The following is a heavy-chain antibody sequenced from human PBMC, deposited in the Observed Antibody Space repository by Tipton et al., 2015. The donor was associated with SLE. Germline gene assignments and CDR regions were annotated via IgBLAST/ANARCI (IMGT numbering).Heavy chain of an antibody. CDR2: IYTSGST. J-gene: IGHJ6*03. Sequence: TLSLTCTVSGGSISSGSYYWSWIRQPAGKGLEWIGRIYTSGSTNYNPSLKSRVTISVDTSKNQFSLKLSSETAADTAVHYCAREGYSSSSVSSYMDVWGKRSTVTVSS. CDR3: AREGYSSSSVSSYMDV. V-gene: IGHV4-61*02. D-gene: IGHD6-6*01. CDR1: GGSISSGSYY.